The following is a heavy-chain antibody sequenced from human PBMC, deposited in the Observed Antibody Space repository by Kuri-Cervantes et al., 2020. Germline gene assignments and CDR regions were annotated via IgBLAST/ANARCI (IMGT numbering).Heavy chain of an antibody. CDR1: GGSISSYY. CDR3: AREGVRGAFDY. V-gene: IGHV4-59*01. J-gene: IGHJ4*02. Sequence: GSLRLSCTVSGGSISSYYWNWIRQPPGKGLEWIGYIYYSGNTNYNPSLKSRVTISADTSKNQFSLKLTSVTAADTAVYYCAREGVRGAFDYWGQGTLVTVSS. D-gene: IGHD3-10*01. CDR2: IYYSGNT.